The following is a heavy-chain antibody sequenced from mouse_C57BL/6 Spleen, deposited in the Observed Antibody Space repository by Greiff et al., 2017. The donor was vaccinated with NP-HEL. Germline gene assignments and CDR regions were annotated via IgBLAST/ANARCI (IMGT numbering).Heavy chain of an antibody. J-gene: IGHJ2*01. Sequence: EVKVVESGGGLVQPGGSLKLSCAASGFTFSDYYMYWVRQTPEKRLEWVAYISNGGGSTYYPDTVKGRFTISRDNAKNTLYLQMSRLKSEDTAMYYCARLLNGAYYFDYWGQGTTLTVSS. V-gene: IGHV5-12*01. CDR2: ISNGGGST. CDR3: ARLLNGAYYFDY. D-gene: IGHD1-1*02. CDR1: GFTFSDYY.